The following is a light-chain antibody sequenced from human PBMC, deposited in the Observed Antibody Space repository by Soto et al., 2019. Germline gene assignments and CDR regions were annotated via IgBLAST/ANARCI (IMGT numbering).Light chain of an antibody. CDR2: AAS. J-gene: IGKJ5*01. CDR3: QQSYTAPSIT. V-gene: IGKV1-39*01. CDR1: QDISSY. Sequence: DIQMTQSPVSLSASVGDRVTSTCQASQDISSYLNWYQQKPGKAPKLLIYAASTLQSGVPSGFSGSGSGTDFTISISSLQPEDFATYYCQQSYTAPSITFGQGTRLEIK.